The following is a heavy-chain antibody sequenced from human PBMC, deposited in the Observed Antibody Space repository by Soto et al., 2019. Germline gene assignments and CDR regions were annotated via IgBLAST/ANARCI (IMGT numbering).Heavy chain of an antibody. J-gene: IGHJ5*02. Sequence: GGSLRLSCAVSGFTSSTYAMTWVRQAPGKGLEWVSTIVGSGGTYYADSVRGRFAISRDDSKNTVYLQMNSLRAEDTALYHCARHRDCSCGGCPTGHWFDPWGQGTLVTVSS. CDR1: GFTSSTYA. CDR2: IVGSGGT. CDR3: ARHRDCSCGGCPTGHWFDP. D-gene: IGHD2-15*01. V-gene: IGHV3-23*01.